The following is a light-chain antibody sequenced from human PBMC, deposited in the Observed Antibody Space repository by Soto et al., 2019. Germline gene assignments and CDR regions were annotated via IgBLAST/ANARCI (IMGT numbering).Light chain of an antibody. CDR2: AAS. J-gene: IGKJ2*01. CDR1: QGIKTD. V-gene: IGKV1-6*01. Sequence: AIQMTQSPSSLSASVGDRVTITCRASQGIKTDVAWYQQKPGRAPKLLIYAASSLQSGVPPRFSGSGSGTDFTLTISSLQPEDCATYYCLQDYNYPYTFGQGTKLEIK. CDR3: LQDYNYPYT.